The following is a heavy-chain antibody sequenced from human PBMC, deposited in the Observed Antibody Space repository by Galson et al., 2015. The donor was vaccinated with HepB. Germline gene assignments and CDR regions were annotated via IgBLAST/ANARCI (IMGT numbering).Heavy chain of an antibody. CDR1: GFTFSDYY. V-gene: IGHV3-11*01. CDR3: VRAALGWFDP. Sequence: SLRLSCAASGFTFSDYYMSWIRQAPGKGLEWVPYMSSSGGTRFYADSVKGRFTISRDNAKNSLYLQMNSLRAEDTAVYYCVRAALGWFDPWGQGTLVTVSS. J-gene: IGHJ5*02. D-gene: IGHD6-25*01. CDR2: MSSSGGTR.